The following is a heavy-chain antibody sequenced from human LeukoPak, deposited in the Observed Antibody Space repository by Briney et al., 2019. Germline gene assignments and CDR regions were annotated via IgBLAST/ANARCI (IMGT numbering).Heavy chain of an antibody. CDR1: GFTFSSYA. Sequence: GGSLRLSCAASGFTFSSYAMSWVRQAPGKGLEWVSYISSGRTYTNYADSVKGRFTISRDNAKNSLYLQMNSLRAEDTAVYYCASIRGGYYFDYWGQGTLVTVSP. V-gene: IGHV3-11*03. CDR3: ASIRGGYYFDY. D-gene: IGHD3-16*01. CDR2: ISSGRTYT. J-gene: IGHJ4*02.